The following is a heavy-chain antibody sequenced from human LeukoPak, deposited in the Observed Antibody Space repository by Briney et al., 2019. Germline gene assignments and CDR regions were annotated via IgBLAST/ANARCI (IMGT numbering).Heavy chain of an antibody. CDR3: ARRAGGYSHPYDY. J-gene: IGHJ4*02. D-gene: IGHD4-23*01. CDR2: ISSSSSTI. Sequence: GGSLRLSCAASGFTFSSYSMNWVRQAPGKGLEWVSYISSSSSTIYYADSVKGRFTISRDNAKNSLYLQMNSLRAKDTAVYYCARRAGGYSHPYDYWGQGTLVTVSS. CDR1: GFTFSSYS. V-gene: IGHV3-48*01.